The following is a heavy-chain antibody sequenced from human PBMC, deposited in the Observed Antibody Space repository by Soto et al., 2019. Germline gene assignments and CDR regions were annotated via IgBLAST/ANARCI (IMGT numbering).Heavy chain of an antibody. CDR3: ARVSIGFRYGIAALPDY. CDR1: GYTFTSYG. CDR2: ISAYNGNT. D-gene: IGHD6-13*01. Sequence: ASVKVSCKASGYTFTSYGISWVRQAPGQGLEWMGWISAYNGNTNYAQKFQGRVTMTRDTSISTAYMELSRLRSDDTAVYYCARVSIGFRYGIAALPDYWGQGTLVTVSS. V-gene: IGHV1-18*01. J-gene: IGHJ4*02.